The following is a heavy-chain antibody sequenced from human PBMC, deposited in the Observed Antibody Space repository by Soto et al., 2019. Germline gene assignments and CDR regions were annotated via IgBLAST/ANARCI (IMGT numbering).Heavy chain of an antibody. Sequence: EEQLVESGGASVQPGRSLRLYCAASGFTFDDHAMHWVRRAPGKGLAWVSSISWNGVNSGYADSIKGRFSISRDNANNLLNLQMNTLRAEVTAFYYLTRGYCRVGSCAFDIWGLGTMVTVSS. CDR1: GFTFDDHA. D-gene: IGHD2-15*01. CDR3: TRGYCRVGSCAFDI. CDR2: ISWNGVNS. J-gene: IGHJ3*02. V-gene: IGHV3-9*01.